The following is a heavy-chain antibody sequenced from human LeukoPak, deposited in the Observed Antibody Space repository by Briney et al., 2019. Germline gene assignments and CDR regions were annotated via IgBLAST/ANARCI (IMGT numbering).Heavy chain of an antibody. D-gene: IGHD2-2*01. V-gene: IGHV4-34*01. CDR3: ARGEDIVVVPAAMRFDP. CDR2: INHSGST. CDR1: GGSFSGYY. Sequence: SETLSLTCAVYGGSFSGYYWSWIRQPPGKGLEWIGEINHSGSTNCNPSLKSRVTISVDTSKNQFSLKLSSVTAADTAVYYCARGEDIVVVPAAMRFDPWGQGTLVTVSS. J-gene: IGHJ5*02.